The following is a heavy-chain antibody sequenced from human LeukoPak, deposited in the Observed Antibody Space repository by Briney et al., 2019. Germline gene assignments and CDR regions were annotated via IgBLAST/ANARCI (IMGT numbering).Heavy chain of an antibody. CDR1: GFTFSNYE. CDR2: ISTSGSTI. V-gene: IGHV3-48*03. J-gene: IGHJ6*03. CDR3: ARKNYFYYYMDV. Sequence: WGSLRLSCAASGFTFSNYEINWVRQVPGKGLEWVSYISTSGSTIYYADSVKGRFTISRDNAKNSLYLQMNSLRAEDTAVYYCARKNYFYYYMDVWGKGTTVTISS. D-gene: IGHD2/OR15-2a*01.